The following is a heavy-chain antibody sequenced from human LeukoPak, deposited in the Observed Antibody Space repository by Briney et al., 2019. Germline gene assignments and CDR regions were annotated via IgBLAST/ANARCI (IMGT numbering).Heavy chain of an antibody. CDR2: ISSSNSYI. Sequence: HTGGSLRLSCAASGFTFSSYSMNWVRQAPGKGLEWVSYISSSNSYIYYADSVKGRFTVSRDNAKNSVYLQMNSLRAEDTAVYYCARDSELLEWLPDSDLWGQGTLVTVSS. V-gene: IGHV3-48*01. CDR3: ARDSELLEWLPDSDL. D-gene: IGHD3-3*01. J-gene: IGHJ5*02. CDR1: GFTFSSYS.